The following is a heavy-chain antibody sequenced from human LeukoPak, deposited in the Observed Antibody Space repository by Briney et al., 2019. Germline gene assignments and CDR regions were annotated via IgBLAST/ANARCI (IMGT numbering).Heavy chain of an antibody. V-gene: IGHV3-23*01. CDR1: GFTFSSYA. CDR3: ARDSPYYGSGLVDY. J-gene: IGHJ4*02. D-gene: IGHD3-10*01. CDR2: ISGSGGST. Sequence: GGSLRLSCAASGFTFSSYAMSWVRQAPGKGLEWVSAISGSGGSTYYADSVKGRFTISRDNAKNSLCLQMNSLRAEDTAVYYCARDSPYYGSGLVDYWGQGTLVTVSS.